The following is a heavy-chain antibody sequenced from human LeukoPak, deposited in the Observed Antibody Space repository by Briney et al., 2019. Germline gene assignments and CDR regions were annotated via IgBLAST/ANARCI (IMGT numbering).Heavy chain of an antibody. CDR3: TRERLYGASALDY. Sequence: GGSLRLSCAASGFTFSSYWMTWVRQAPGKGLERVAQIKDDGTEKFYLDSLRGRFTISRDNSKDSLYLRINSLRAEDTAVYYCTRERLYGASALDYWGQGTVVTVSS. V-gene: IGHV3-7*01. CDR2: IKDDGTEK. CDR1: GFTFSSYW. J-gene: IGHJ4*02. D-gene: IGHD4-17*01.